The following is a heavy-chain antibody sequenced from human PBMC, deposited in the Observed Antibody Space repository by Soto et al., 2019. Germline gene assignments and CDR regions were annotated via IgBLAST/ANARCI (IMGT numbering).Heavy chain of an antibody. CDR2: IYYSGST. V-gene: IGHV4-59*01. D-gene: IGHD4-17*01. J-gene: IGHJ3*02. CDR1: GGSISSYY. CDR3: ARSDYDADAFDI. Sequence: SETLCLTCTVSGGSISSYYWSWIRQPPGKGLEWIGYIYYSGSTNYNPSLKSRVTISVDTSKNQFSLKLSSVTAADTAVYYCARSDYDADAFDIWGQGTMVTVSS.